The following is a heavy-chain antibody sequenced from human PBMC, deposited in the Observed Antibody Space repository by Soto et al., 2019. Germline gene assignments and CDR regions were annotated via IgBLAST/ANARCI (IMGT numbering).Heavy chain of an antibody. D-gene: IGHD3-3*01. CDR3: ARGGGGYDFWIAKGYGMDV. CDR1: GGTFSSYA. Sequence: QVQLVQSGAEVKKPGSSVKVSCKASGGTFSSYAISWVRQAPGQGLEWMGGIIPIFGTANYAQKFQGRVTMTADDSTSPAYMELSSLRSEDTAVYYCARGGGGYDFWIAKGYGMDVWGQGTTVTVSS. J-gene: IGHJ6*02. V-gene: IGHV1-69*01. CDR2: IIPIFGTA.